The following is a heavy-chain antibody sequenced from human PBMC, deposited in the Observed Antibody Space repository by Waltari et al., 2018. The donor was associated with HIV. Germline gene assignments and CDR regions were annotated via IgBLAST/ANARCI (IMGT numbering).Heavy chain of an antibody. CDR3: ARCGYQLLRWFDP. CDR2: IYSSGNN. D-gene: IGHD2-2*01. Sequence: QVQLQESGPGLVKPSQTLSLTCTVSGGSISSGGYYWSWIRQHPGKGLEWIGYIYSSGNNYYNPSLKSRVTISVDTSKNQFSLKLSSVTAADTAVYYCARCGYQLLRWFDPWGQGTLVTVSS. V-gene: IGHV4-31*03. J-gene: IGHJ5*02. CDR1: GGSISSGGYY.